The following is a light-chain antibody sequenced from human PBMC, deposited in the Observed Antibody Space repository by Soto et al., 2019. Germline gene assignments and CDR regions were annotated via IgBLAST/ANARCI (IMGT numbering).Light chain of an antibody. CDR2: SNN. CDR1: SSNIGSNT. V-gene: IGLV1-44*01. Sequence: QSVLTQPPSASGTPGQRVTISCSGGSSNIGSNTVNWYQQLPGTAPKLLIYSNNQRPSGVPDRFPGSKSGTSASLAISGLQSEDEADYYCAAWDDSLNGYVFGTGTKVTVL. J-gene: IGLJ1*01. CDR3: AAWDDSLNGYV.